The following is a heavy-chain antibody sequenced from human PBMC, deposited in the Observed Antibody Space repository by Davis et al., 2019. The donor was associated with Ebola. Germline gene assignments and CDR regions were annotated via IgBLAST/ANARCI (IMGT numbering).Heavy chain of an antibody. D-gene: IGHD6-19*01. CDR3: TTDAHSSGPDY. Sequence: GESLKISCAASGFTFSNAWMSWVRQAPGKGLEWVGRIKSKTDGGTTDYAAPVKGRFTISRDDSKNTLYLQMNSLKTEDTAVYYCTTDAHSSGPDYWGQGTLVTVSS. J-gene: IGHJ4*02. V-gene: IGHV3-15*01. CDR1: GFTFSNAW. CDR2: IKSKTDGGTT.